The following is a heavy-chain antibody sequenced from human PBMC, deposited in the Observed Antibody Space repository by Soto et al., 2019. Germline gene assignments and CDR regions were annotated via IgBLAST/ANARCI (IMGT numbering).Heavy chain of an antibody. V-gene: IGHV1-69*06. CDR2: IIPIFGTA. Sequence: QVQLVQSGAEVKKPGSSVKVSCKASGGTFSSYAISWVRQAPGQGLEWMGGIIPIFGTANYAQKFQGRVTITADKSTSTAYMELSSLRSEDTAVYYCAAGGGDTAMVAYYYYGMDVWGQGTTVTVSS. CDR1: GGTFSSYA. CDR3: AAGGGDTAMVAYYYYGMDV. J-gene: IGHJ6*02. D-gene: IGHD5-18*01.